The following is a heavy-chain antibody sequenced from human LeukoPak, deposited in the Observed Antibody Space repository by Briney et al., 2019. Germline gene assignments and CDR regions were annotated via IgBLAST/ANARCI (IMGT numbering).Heavy chain of an antibody. D-gene: IGHD2-2*01. V-gene: IGHV1-18*01. CDR1: GYTFTSYG. J-gene: IGHJ1*01. CDR2: ISGYNGNT. CDR3: PRDGYQPLDVTYFQH. Sequence: ASVKVSCKASGYTFTSYGISWVRQAPGQGLEWMGWISGYNGNTNYAQKLQGRVTMTTDTSTSTAYMELRSLRSDDTAMYYCPRDGYQPLDVTYFQHWGQGTLVTVSS.